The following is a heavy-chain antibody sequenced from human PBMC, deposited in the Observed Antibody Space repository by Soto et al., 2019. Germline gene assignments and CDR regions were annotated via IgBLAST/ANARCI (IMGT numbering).Heavy chain of an antibody. D-gene: IGHD6-19*01. V-gene: IGHV1-8*01. CDR2: MNPNSGNT. CDR3: ARTVAGSFSVYFQH. CDR1: GYTFTSYD. J-gene: IGHJ1*01. Sequence: ASVKVSCKASGYTFTSYDINWVRQATGQGLEWMGWMNPNSGNTGYAQKFQGRGTMTRNTPISTAYMELSSLRTEETAVYLCARTVAGSFSVYFQHWGQGTLVTVSS.